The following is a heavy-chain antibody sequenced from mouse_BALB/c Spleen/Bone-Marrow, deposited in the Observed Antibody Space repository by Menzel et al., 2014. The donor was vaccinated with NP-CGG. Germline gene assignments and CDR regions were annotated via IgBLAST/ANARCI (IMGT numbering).Heavy chain of an antibody. CDR2: IDPSDSDT. J-gene: IGHJ3*01. V-gene: IGHV1-69*02. Sequence: VQLQESGAELVKPGAPVKLSCKASGYTFTDYWMNWVKQRPGRGLEWIGRIDPSDSDTHYNQKFKDKATMTEDKSSTTAYIQPSDLSCDDSAVYSCSRTAYWGQGTLVTVSA. CDR3: SRTAY. CDR1: GYTFTDYW.